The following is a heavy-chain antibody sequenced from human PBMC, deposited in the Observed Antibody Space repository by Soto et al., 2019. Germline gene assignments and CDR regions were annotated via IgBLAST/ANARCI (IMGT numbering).Heavy chain of an antibody. D-gene: IGHD3-22*01. V-gene: IGHV4-38-2*02. CDR1: GYSISSGYY. CDR3: ARSKGYDSSGYYDAFDI. CDR2: IYHSGST. Sequence: SETLSLTCTVSGYSISSGYYWGWIRQSPGKGLEWIGSIYHSGSTYYNPSLKSRVTISVDTSKNQFSLKLSSVTAADTAVYYCARSKGYDSSGYYDAFDIWGQGTMVTVSS. J-gene: IGHJ3*02.